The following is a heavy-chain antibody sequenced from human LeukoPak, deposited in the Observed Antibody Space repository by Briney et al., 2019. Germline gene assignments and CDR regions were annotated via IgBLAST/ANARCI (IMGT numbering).Heavy chain of an antibody. CDR3: ARDLNREDFDY. CDR2: IWFDGSDK. V-gene: IGHV3-33*01. D-gene: IGHD1-14*01. Sequence: GGSLRLSCAASGFSFSSYDMHWVRQAPGKGLEWVAIIWFDGSDKYYGDSVKGRFTISRDNSKNTLYLQMNSLRVEDTAVYYCARDLNREDFDYWVQGTLVAVSS. CDR1: GFSFSSYD. J-gene: IGHJ4*02.